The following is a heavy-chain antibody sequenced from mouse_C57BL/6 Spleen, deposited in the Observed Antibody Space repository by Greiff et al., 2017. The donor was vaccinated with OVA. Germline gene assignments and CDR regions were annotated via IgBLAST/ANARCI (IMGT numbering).Heavy chain of an antibody. CDR1: GFNIKDDY. J-gene: IGHJ1*03. V-gene: IGHV14-4*01. CDR2: IDPENGDT. D-gene: IGHD1-1*01. Sequence: VHVKQSGAELVRPGASVKLSCTASGFNIKDDYMHWVKQRPEQGLEWIGWIDPENGDTEYASKFQGKATITADTSSNTAYLQLSSLTSEDTAVYYCTTNYYGSRGYFDVWGTGTTVTVSS. CDR3: TTNYYGSRGYFDV.